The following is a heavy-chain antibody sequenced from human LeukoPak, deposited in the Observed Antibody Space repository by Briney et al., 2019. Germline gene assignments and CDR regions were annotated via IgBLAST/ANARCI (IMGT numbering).Heavy chain of an antibody. CDR2: MYHRGNT. CDR1: GYSINSGYY. J-gene: IGHJ4*02. V-gene: IGHV4-38-2*02. CDR3: ARDGRCSGNSCYPFDY. Sequence: SETLSLTCAVSGYSINSGYYWGWIRQPPGKGLEWIGSMYHRGNTYYNPSLESRVTISVDTSKNQLSLKLSSVTAADTAVYYCARDGRCSGNSCYPFDYWGQGTLVAVSS. D-gene: IGHD2-15*01.